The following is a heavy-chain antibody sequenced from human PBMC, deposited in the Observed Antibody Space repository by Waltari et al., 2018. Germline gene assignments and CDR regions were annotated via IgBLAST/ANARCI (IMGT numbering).Heavy chain of an antibody. V-gene: IGHV3-7*01. CDR2: IKQDGSEK. D-gene: IGHD3-22*01. J-gene: IGHJ3*02. CDR3: AREKVPYYYDSSGPHDAFDI. CDR1: GFTFSSYW. Sequence: EVQLVESGGGLVQPGGSLRLSCAASGFTFSSYWMSWVRQAPGKGLEWVANIKQDGSEKYYVDSVKGRFTISRDNAKNSLYLHMNSLRAEDTAVYYCAREKVPYYYDSSGPHDAFDIWGQGTMVTGSS.